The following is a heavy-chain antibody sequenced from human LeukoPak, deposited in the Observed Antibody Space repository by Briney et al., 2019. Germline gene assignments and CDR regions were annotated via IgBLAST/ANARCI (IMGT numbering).Heavy chain of an antibody. J-gene: IGHJ4*02. CDR1: GFIVNSYY. CDR2: IYTAGTT. V-gene: IGHV3-53*01. CDR3: ARGYAQAEVTAPDY. D-gene: IGHD1-14*01. Sequence: GGSLRLSCAASGFIVNSYYMSWFRQAPGKGLEWVSVIYTAGTTHYADSVRGRFIISRDYSKNTLNLQMNSLRAEDTAVYYRARGYAQAEVTAPDYWGQGILVTVSS.